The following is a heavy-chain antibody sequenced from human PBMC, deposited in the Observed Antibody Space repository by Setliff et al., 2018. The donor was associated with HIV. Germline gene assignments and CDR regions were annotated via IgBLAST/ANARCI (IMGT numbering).Heavy chain of an antibody. Sequence: ASVKVSCKVSGGTFSDYAITWVRQAPGQGLEWMGGVIPVFGTGNYAQKFQGRVTITTDESTRTAYMELRSLRSEDTAVYYCARVPSPFVQEGYFDDWGQGTRVTVSS. D-gene: IGHD3-3*01. CDR1: GGTFSDYA. J-gene: IGHJ4*01. CDR2: VIPVFGTG. V-gene: IGHV1-69*05. CDR3: ARVPSPFVQEGYFDD.